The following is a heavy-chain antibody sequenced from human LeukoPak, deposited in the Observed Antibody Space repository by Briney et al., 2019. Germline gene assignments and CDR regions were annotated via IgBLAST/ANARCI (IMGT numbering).Heavy chain of an antibody. CDR3: ARERSPAAAGLPDY. Sequence: GGSLRLSCAVSGFTFSSEAMGWVRQLPGGGLEWVSTISPAGGTTYYAESMKGRFTTSRDNAKNSLYLQMNSLRAEDTAVYYCARERSPAAAGLPDYWGQGTLVTVSS. D-gene: IGHD6-13*01. CDR2: ISPAGGTT. CDR1: GFTFSSEA. J-gene: IGHJ4*02. V-gene: IGHV3-23*01.